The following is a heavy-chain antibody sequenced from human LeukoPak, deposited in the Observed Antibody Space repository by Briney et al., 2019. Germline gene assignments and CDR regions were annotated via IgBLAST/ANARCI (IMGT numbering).Heavy chain of an antibody. CDR3: ARQYCTNGVCYFDY. J-gene: IGHJ4*02. D-gene: IGHD2-8*01. Sequence: SETLSLTCAVSGYSISSGYYWGWIRQPPGKGLEWIGSIYHSGSTYYNPSLKSRVTISVDTSKNQFSLKLSSVTAADTAVYYCARQYCTNGVCYFDYWGQGTLVTVSP. CDR1: GYSISSGYY. CDR2: IYHSGST. V-gene: IGHV4-38-2*01.